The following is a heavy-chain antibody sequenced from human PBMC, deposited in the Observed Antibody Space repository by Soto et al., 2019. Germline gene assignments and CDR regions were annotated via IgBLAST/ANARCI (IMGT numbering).Heavy chain of an antibody. D-gene: IGHD5-18*01. CDR3: RAYTYGQGVDY. J-gene: IGHJ4*02. Sequence: LRLSCVASGFTFSAYDMNWVRQAPGKGLEWVSVVNGNGGSTYYADSVKGRFTISGDDSKNTVYLQMNSLRAEDTAVYYCRAYTYGQGVDYWGQGTLVTVSS. CDR2: VNGNGGST. V-gene: IGHV3-23*01. CDR1: GFTFSAYD.